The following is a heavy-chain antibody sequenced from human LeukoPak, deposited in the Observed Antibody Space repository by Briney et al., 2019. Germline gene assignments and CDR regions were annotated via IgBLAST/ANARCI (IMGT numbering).Heavy chain of an antibody. CDR3: ARIVRDYYYGMDV. J-gene: IGHJ6*02. D-gene: IGHD2-21*01. Sequence: GGSLRLSCAASGFTFSSYAMTWVRQAPGKGLEWLSYISSGSRTTYYADSVKGRFTTSRDNARNSLYLQMNSLRDEDTAVYYCARIVRDYYYGMDVWGQGTTVTVSS. CDR2: ISSGSRTT. CDR1: GFTFSSYA. V-gene: IGHV3-48*02.